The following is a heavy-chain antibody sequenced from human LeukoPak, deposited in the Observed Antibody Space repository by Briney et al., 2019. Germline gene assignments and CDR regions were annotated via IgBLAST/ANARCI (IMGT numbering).Heavy chain of an antibody. Sequence: GGSLRLSCSASGFTFDDHGMNWVRQAPGKGLEWVSGINWNGGTTGYGDSMKGRFTISRDNAKNSLYLQMNSLRAEDTALYHCARDRSYGSFDYWGQGTLVTVSS. CDR2: INWNGGTT. V-gene: IGHV3-20*01. J-gene: IGHJ4*02. CDR3: ARDRSYGSFDY. CDR1: GFTFDDHG. D-gene: IGHD5-18*01.